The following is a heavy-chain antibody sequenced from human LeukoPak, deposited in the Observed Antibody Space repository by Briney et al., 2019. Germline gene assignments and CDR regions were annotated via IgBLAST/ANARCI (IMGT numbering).Heavy chain of an antibody. CDR2: IFPGDSDT. J-gene: IGHJ3*02. CDR3: VRPHRYSSSGWAAFDI. Sequence: GESLKISCKGSGYTFTNYWVGWVRQMPGKGLEWMGIIFPGDSDTRYSPSFQGQVTISADKSISTAYVQWSSLKASDTAMYYCVRPHRYSSSGWAAFDIWGQGTMVTVSS. D-gene: IGHD6-6*01. CDR1: GYTFTNYW. V-gene: IGHV5-51*01.